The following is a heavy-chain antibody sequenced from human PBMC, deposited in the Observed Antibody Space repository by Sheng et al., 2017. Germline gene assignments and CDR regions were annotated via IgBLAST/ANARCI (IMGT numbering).Heavy chain of an antibody. Sequence: QVQLQQWGAGLLKPSETLSLTCAVYGGSFSGYYWSWIRQPPGKGLEWIGEINHSGSTNYNPSLKSRVTISVDTSKNQFSLKLSSVTAADTAVYYCARGSNYYGSGSYFLDYWGQGPWSPSPQ. CDR1: GGSFSGYY. CDR3: ARGSNYYGSGSYFLDY. CDR2: INHSGST. V-gene: IGHV4-34*01. D-gene: IGHD3-10*01. J-gene: IGHJ4*02.